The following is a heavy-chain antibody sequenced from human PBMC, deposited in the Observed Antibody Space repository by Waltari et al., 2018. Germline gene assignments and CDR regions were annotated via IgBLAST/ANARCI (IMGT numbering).Heavy chain of an antibody. Sequence: EVQLVESGGGLVQPGGSLRLSCAASGFRLSNYWMSGVRQAPGKGLERVANIKQDGSEKYYVDSVKGRFSISRDNAKNTLYLQMNSLRAEDTAMYFCAKGTSGWNPSEYFQHWGQGALVTVSS. CDR3: AKGTSGWNPSEYFQH. J-gene: IGHJ1*01. V-gene: IGHV3-7*01. CDR1: GFRLSNYW. CDR2: IKQDGSEK. D-gene: IGHD6-19*01.